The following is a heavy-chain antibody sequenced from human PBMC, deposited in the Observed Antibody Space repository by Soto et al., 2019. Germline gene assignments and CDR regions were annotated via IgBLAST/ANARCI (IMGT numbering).Heavy chain of an antibody. Sequence: SETLSLTXTVSTDSSSFTNSYWGWIRQPPGKGLQWIGSSSYNGGTFYNPSLKGRVVISFDTSKKQSSLQVTSVTAADTAVYYCAKGLPGIAVAGTDYWGQGTLVTVSS. CDR1: TDSSSFTNSY. J-gene: IGHJ4*02. CDR2: SSYNGGT. D-gene: IGHD6-19*01. V-gene: IGHV4-39*01. CDR3: AKGLPGIAVAGTDY.